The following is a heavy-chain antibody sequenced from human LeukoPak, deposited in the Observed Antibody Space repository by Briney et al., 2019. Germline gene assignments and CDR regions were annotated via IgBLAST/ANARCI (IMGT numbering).Heavy chain of an antibody. V-gene: IGHV4-4*07. CDR2: MYTSGST. D-gene: IGHD3-16*01. Sequence: SETLSLTCAVYGGSFSGYYWSWIRQPAGKGLEWIGRMYTSGSTNYNPSLKSRVTISVDTSRNQFSLKLSSVTAADTAVYYCARDNDSRDPPHFDYWGQGTLVTVSS. CDR1: GGSFSGYY. J-gene: IGHJ4*02. CDR3: ARDNDSRDPPHFDY.